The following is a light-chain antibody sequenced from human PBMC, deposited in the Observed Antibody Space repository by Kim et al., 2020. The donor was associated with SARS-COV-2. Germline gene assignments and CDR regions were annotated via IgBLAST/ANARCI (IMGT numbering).Light chain of an antibody. CDR3: QAWDSSIYV. J-gene: IGLJ1*01. V-gene: IGLV3-1*01. CDR1: KLGDKY. Sequence: ESPGQTACITCSGDKLGDKYASWYQQKPGQSPVVVIFRDNRRPSGIPERFSGSNSGNTATLTISGTQAMDEADYYCQAWDSSIYVFGTGTKVTVL. CDR2: RDN.